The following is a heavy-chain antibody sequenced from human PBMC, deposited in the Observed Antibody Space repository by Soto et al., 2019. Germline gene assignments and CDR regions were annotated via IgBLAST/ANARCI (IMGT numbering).Heavy chain of an antibody. CDR3: ARDGSHSGYYYYGMDV. CDR2: FDPEDGET. Sequence: ASVKVSCKVSGYTLTELSMHWVRQAPGKGLEWMGGFDPEDGETIYAQKFQGRVTMTKDTSTDTAYMELSSLRSEDTAVYYCARDGSHSGYYYYGMDVWGQGTTVTVSS. V-gene: IGHV1-24*01. D-gene: IGHD2-15*01. CDR1: GYTLTELS. J-gene: IGHJ6*02.